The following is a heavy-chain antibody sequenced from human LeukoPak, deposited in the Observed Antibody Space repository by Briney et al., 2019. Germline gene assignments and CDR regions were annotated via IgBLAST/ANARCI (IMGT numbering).Heavy chain of an antibody. D-gene: IGHD1-26*01. V-gene: IGHV3-23*01. CDR3: AKLHYESGSYRHFDY. J-gene: IGHJ4*02. CDR2: ISGSDGRL. Sequence: GGSLRLSCGASGFTFSSHAMSWVRQAPGKGLEWVSAISGSDGRLFYADAVKGRFTISRDNSKNTLYLQMNSLRAEDTAVYYCAKLHYESGSYRHFDYWGQGTLVTVSS. CDR1: GFTFSSHA.